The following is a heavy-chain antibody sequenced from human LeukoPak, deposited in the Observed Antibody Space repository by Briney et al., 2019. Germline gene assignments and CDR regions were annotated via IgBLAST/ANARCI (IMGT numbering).Heavy chain of an antibody. V-gene: IGHV4-30-4*01. CDR1: GGSISSGDYY. CDR2: IYYSGST. Sequence: SETLSLTCTVSGGSISSGDYYWSWIRQPPGKGLEWIGYIYYSGSTYYNPSLKSRVTISVDTSKNQFSLKLSSVTAADTAVYYCARDRVGGAAAGTPYFDYWGQGTLVTVSS. J-gene: IGHJ4*02. CDR3: ARDRVGGAAAGTPYFDY. D-gene: IGHD6-13*01.